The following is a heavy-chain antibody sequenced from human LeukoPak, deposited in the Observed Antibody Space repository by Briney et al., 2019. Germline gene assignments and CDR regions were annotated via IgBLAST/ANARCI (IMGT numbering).Heavy chain of an antibody. V-gene: IGHV4-34*01. CDR2: INHSGST. D-gene: IGHD3-3*01. CDR3: ARAYYDFWSGYQFDY. Sequence: PSETLSLTCAVYGGSFSGYYWSWIRQPPGKGLEWIGEINHSGSTNYNPSLKSRVTISVDTSKNQFSLKLGSVTAADTAVYYCARAYYDFWSGYQFDYWGQGTLVTVSS. CDR1: GGSFSGYY. J-gene: IGHJ4*02.